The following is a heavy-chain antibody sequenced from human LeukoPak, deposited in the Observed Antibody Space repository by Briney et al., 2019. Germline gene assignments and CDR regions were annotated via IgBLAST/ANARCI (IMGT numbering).Heavy chain of an antibody. V-gene: IGHV3-7*01. J-gene: IGHJ4*02. CDR1: GFTFSSYW. CDR2: IKQDGSEK. Sequence: PGGSLRLSCAASGFTFSSYWMSWVRQAPGKGLEWVANIKQDGSEKYYVDSVKGRFTISRDSAKTSLFLQMNSLRAEDTAVYYCARHLSGVTGYTYGRGIDYWGQGTLVTVSS. CDR3: ARHLSGVTGYTYGRGIDY. D-gene: IGHD5-18*01.